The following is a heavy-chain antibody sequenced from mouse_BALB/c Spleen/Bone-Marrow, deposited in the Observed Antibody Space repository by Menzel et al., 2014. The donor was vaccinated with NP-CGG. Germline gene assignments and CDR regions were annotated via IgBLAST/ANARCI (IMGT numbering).Heavy chain of an antibody. CDR2: ISDGGSYT. CDR3: ARGSSYFNY. J-gene: IGHJ2*01. D-gene: IGHD1-1*01. V-gene: IGHV5-4*02. CDR1: GFTFSDYY. Sequence: EVQGVESGGGLVRPGGSLKLSCAASGFTFSDYYMYWVRQTPEKRLEWVATISDGGSYTYYPDSVKGRFTISRDNAKNSLYLQMSSLKSEDTAMYYCARGSSYFNYWGKGTTLTGPS.